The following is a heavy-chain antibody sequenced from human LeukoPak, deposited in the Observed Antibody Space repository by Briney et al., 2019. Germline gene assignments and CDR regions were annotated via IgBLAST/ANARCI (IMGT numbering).Heavy chain of an antibody. CDR2: IIPIFGTA. D-gene: IGHD3-3*01. CDR1: GGTFSSYA. CDR3: ARDGTYYDFWSGYSPYYFDY. V-gene: IGHV1-69*13. J-gene: IGHJ4*02. Sequence: GASVKVSCTASGGTFSSYAISWVRQAPGQGLEWMGGIIPIFGTANYAQKFQGRVTITADESTSTAYMELSSLRSEDTAVYYCARDGTYYDFWSGYSPYYFDYWGQGTLVTVSS.